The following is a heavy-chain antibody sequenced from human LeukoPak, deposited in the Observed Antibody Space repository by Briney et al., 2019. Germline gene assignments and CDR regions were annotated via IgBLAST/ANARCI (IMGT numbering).Heavy chain of an antibody. Sequence: SETLSLTCTDSGGSISSYYWSWIRQPPGKGLEWIGEINHSGSTNYNPSLKSRVTISVDTSKNQFSLKLSSETAADTAVYYCARAPKYCSGGSCYWYYYYYGMDVWGQGTTVTVSS. J-gene: IGHJ6*02. CDR3: ARAPKYCSGGSCYWYYYYYGMDV. CDR2: INHSGST. D-gene: IGHD2-15*01. V-gene: IGHV4-34*01. CDR1: GGSISSYY.